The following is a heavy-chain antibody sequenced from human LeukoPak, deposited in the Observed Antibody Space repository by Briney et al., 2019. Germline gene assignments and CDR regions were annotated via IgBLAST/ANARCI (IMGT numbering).Heavy chain of an antibody. CDR1: GFTFSSYW. V-gene: IGHV3-74*01. D-gene: IGHD1-26*01. J-gene: IGHJ4*02. Sequence: GGSLRLSCSASGFTFSSYWMRWVRQAPGKGLVWVSRISSDGSSTSYADSVKGRSTISRDNAKNTLHLQMNTLREEDTAVYYCARGGPYSASDYWGQGTLVTVSS. CDR3: ARGGPYSASDY. CDR2: ISSDGSST.